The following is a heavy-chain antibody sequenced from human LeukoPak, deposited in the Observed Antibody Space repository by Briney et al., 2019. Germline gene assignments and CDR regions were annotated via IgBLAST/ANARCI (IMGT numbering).Heavy chain of an antibody. V-gene: IGHV3-30*02. CDR2: IRHDGSET. Sequence: PGGSLRLSCAASGFTFSTYDMHWLRQAPGKGPESVALIRHDGSETYHAESVKGRFTISRDDSKNTFYLQMNSLRAEDTAVYYCAKDYYYDSSGYYSGGAFDVWGQGTMVTVSS. D-gene: IGHD3-22*01. J-gene: IGHJ3*01. CDR3: AKDYYYDSSGYYSGGAFDV. CDR1: GFTFSTYD.